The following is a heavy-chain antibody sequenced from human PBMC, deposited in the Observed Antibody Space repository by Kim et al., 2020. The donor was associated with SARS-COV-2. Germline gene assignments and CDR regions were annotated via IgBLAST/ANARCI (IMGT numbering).Heavy chain of an antibody. D-gene: IGHD3-10*01. CDR1: GYTFTDYL. CDR3: ARSSLLDFDH. CDR2: LSANSGGT. J-gene: IGHJ4*02. V-gene: IGHV1-2*06. Sequence: ASVKVSCRASGYTFTDYLIHWVRQAPGQGLEWVGRLSANSGGTNYAQNFRGRVTMTRDTSINTVYLELTRLTSDDTAVYYCARSSLLDFDHWGQGTLGTV.